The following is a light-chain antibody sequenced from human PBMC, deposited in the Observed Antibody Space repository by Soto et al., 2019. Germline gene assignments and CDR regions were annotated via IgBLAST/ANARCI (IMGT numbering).Light chain of an antibody. CDR1: QSLLHSNGFSY. CDR3: KQTLQYPT. CDR2: LSS. Sequence: DVVLPQSPPVLPVTPGEPAAISCRSSQSLLHSNGFSYLDWFLQKPGQSPQLLIYLSSRRASGVPDRFSGSGSGTDFTLRISRVEAEDVGVIYCKQTLQYPTFGQGTKLEIK. V-gene: IGKV2-28*01. J-gene: IGKJ2*01.